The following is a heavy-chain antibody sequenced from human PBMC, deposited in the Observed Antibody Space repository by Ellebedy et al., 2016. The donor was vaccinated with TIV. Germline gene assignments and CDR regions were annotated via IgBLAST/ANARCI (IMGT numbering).Heavy chain of an antibody. J-gene: IGHJ3*01. D-gene: IGHD4-23*01. CDR2: IGGSGDRT. V-gene: IGHV3-23*01. CDR3: ARDPVGVGPAFDV. CDR1: GFTFSTLA. Sequence: PGGSLRLSCAVSGFTFSTLAMSWVRQAPGKGLEWVSFIGGSGDRTYYADSVKGRFTITRDNSKNTLYLQMNSLRAEDTAIYYCARDPVGVGPAFDVWGQGTMVTVSS.